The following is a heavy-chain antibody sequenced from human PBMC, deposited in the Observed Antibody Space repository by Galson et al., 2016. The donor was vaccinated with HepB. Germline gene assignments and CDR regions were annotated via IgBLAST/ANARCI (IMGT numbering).Heavy chain of an antibody. J-gene: IGHJ4*02. V-gene: IGHV3-30-3*01. CDR1: GFTFSNYA. D-gene: IGHD3-3*01. CDR2: ISYDGYNK. CDR3: AIDVARFLEWISVEWGQVTIARDMWMYKRCVKVDRLRSEETAEYYCARDVARVFEWISSD. Sequence: SLRLSCAVSGFTFSNYAMHWVRQAPGKGLEWVGVISYDGYNKYYGDSVKGRFTISRDNSKDTLHLQVNSLRREDTAVYYCAIDVARFLEWISVEWGQVTIARDMWMYKRCVKVDRLRSEETAEYYCARDVARVFEWISSDRGQRTRVTVS.